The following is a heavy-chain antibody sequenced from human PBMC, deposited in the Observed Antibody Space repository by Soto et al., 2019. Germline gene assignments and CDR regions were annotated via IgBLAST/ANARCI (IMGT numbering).Heavy chain of an antibody. Sequence: QVQLVESGGGVVQPGRSLRLSCAASGFTFSSYAMHWVRQAPGKGLEWVAVISYDGSNKYYADSVKGRFTISRDNSKNTLYLQMKSLRAEDTAVYYWARGLGGEGGYWGQGTLVTVSS. D-gene: IGHD3-16*01. CDR1: GFTFSSYA. V-gene: IGHV3-30-3*01. CDR3: ARGLGGEGGY. J-gene: IGHJ4*02. CDR2: ISYDGSNK.